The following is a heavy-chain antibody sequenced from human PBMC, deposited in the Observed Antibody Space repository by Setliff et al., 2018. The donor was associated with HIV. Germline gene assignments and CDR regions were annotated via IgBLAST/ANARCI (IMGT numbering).Heavy chain of an antibody. Sequence: SETLSLTCAVSGGSINSNNWWSWVRQPPGKGLEWIGEIFQTGDSNYNPSLKSRVTISVDESKNQFSLKLTSVTAADTAVYYWARVRGNGSQGYFDYWGQGTLVTVSS. CDR1: GGSINSNNW. CDR2: IFQTGDS. J-gene: IGHJ4*02. D-gene: IGHD1-26*01. V-gene: IGHV4-4*02. CDR3: ARVRGNGSQGYFDY.